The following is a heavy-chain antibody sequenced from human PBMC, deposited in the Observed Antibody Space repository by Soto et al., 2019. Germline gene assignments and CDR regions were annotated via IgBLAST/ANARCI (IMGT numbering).Heavy chain of an antibody. V-gene: IGHV4-31*03. CDR2: IYYSGST. CDR1: GGSISSGGYY. CDR3: ARRRGSYRLNSWSDP. D-gene: IGHD3-16*02. J-gene: IGHJ5*02. Sequence: TSETLSLTCTVSGGSISSGGYYWSWIRQHPGKGLEWIGYIYYSGSTYYNPSLKSRVTISVDTSKNQFSLKLSSVTAADTAVYYCARRRGSYRLNSWSDPWGQGTLVTVSS.